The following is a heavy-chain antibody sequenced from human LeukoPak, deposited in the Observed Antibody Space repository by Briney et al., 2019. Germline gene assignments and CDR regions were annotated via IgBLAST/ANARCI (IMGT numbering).Heavy chain of an antibody. J-gene: IGHJ4*02. Sequence: NPSQTLSLTCTVSGGSISSGGYYWSWIRQHPGKGLEWIGYIYYSGSTYYNPSLKSRVTISVDTSKNQFSLKVSSVTAADTAVYYCARVREGYWYGPNDYWGQGTLVTVSS. D-gene: IGHD5-18*01. CDR1: GGSISSGGYY. V-gene: IGHV4-31*03. CDR3: ARVREGYWYGPNDY. CDR2: IYYSGST.